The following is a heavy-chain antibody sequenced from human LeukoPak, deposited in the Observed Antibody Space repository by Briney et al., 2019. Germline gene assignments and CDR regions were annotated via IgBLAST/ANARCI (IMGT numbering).Heavy chain of an antibody. CDR1: GFTFSSYE. CDR2: ISSSGSTI. D-gene: IGHD3-10*01. CDR3: ARVVPNLYYWYFDL. J-gene: IGHJ2*01. Sequence: GGSLRLSCAASGFTFSSYEMNWVRQAPGKGLKWVSYISSSGSTIYYADSVKGRFTISRDNAKNSLYLQMNSLRAEGTAVYYCARVVPNLYYWYFDLWGRGTLVTVSS. V-gene: IGHV3-48*03.